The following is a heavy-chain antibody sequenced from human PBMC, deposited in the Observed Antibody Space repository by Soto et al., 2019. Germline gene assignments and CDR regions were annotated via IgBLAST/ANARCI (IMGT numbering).Heavy chain of an antibody. CDR3: ARGGDIVVVPAAPLAYYFDY. CDR2: INHSGST. D-gene: IGHD2-2*01. CDR1: GGSFSGYY. J-gene: IGHJ4*02. Sequence: QVQLQQWGAGLLKPSETLSLTCAVYGGSFSGYYWSWIHQPPGKGLEWIGEINHSGSTNYNPSLKSRVTISVDTSKNQFSLKLSSVTAADTAVYYCARGGDIVVVPAAPLAYYFDYWGQGTLVTVSS. V-gene: IGHV4-34*01.